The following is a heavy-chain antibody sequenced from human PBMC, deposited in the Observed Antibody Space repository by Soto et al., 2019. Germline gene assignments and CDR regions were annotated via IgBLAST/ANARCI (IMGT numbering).Heavy chain of an antibody. J-gene: IGHJ5*02. CDR3: ARAASQTVRVTLLGTTWFDP. V-gene: IGHV1-69*02. CDR1: GGTFSSYT. CDR2: IIPILGIA. Sequence: QVQLVQSGAEVKKPGSSVKVSCKASGGTFSSYTISWVRQAPGQGLEWMGRIIPILGIANYAQKFQGRVTITAAKSTSTAYMELSSLRSEDTAVYYCARAASQTVRVTLLGTTWFDPWGQGTLVTVSS. D-gene: IGHD2-21*02.